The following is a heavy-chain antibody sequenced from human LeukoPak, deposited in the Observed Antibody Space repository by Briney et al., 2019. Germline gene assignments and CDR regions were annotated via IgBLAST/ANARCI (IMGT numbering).Heavy chain of an antibody. J-gene: IGHJ4*02. CDR2: IKQDGSEK. V-gene: IGHV3-7*01. D-gene: IGHD3-10*01. CDR3: ARDLGLYYYGSGSYSDYFDY. Sequence: PGGSLRLSCAASGFTFSSYWMSWVRQAPGKGLEWVANIKQDGSEKYYVDSVKGRFTISRDNAKNSLYLQMNSLRAEDTAVYYCARDLGLYYYGSGSYSDYFDYWGQGTLVTVSS. CDR1: GFTFSSYW.